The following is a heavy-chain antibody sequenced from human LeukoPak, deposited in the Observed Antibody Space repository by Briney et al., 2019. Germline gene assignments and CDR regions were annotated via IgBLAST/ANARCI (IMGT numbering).Heavy chain of an antibody. V-gene: IGHV4-59*01. CDR2: IHYSGGT. CDR3: ARHIYGSGYGFFDY. D-gene: IGHD3-10*01. Sequence: ASETLSLTCTVSGVSMSTYYWSWIRQSPGKGLEWLAYIHYSGGTNINPSLKGRLAISIDTSKNQFSLKVNPVTAADTAVYYCARHIYGSGYGFFDYWGQGTLVTVSS. J-gene: IGHJ4*02. CDR1: GVSMSTYY.